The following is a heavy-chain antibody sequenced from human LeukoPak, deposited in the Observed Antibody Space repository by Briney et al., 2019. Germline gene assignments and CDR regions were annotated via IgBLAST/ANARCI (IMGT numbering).Heavy chain of an antibody. D-gene: IGHD1-26*01. CDR3: ARDNSGAYGN. CDR1: GFPFSDYY. V-gene: IGHV3-11*01. J-gene: IGHJ4*02. CDR2: ISNTGTTI. Sequence: PGGSLRLSCVASGFPFSDYYMMWLRQAPGKGLEWVSYISNTGTTIYYAGSVKGRFTISRDNAKNSLYLQMNSLRAEDTAVYYCARDNSGAYGNSGQGTLVTVSS.